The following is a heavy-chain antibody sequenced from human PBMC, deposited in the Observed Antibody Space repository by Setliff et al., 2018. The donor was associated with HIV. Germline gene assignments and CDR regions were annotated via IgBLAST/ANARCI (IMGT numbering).Heavy chain of an antibody. CDR2: AYHRGNT. D-gene: IGHD6-19*01. V-gene: IGHV4-4*02. J-gene: IGHJ4*02. CDR3: ARLGWFSKNFDF. CDR1: GVSTSNNNYW. Sequence: PSETLSLTCAVSGVSTSNNNYWWSWVRQPPGKGLEWIGEAYHRGNTNYNPSLKSRVTMSVDKSLNQVSLKLSSVTAADTAVYFCARLGWFSKNFDFWGQGTLVTVSS.